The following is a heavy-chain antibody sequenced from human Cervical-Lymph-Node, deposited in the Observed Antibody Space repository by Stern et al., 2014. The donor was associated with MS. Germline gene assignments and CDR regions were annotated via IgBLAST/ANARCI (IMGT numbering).Heavy chain of an antibody. CDR1: GYTFSDYG. V-gene: IGHV1-18*01. D-gene: IGHD2/OR15-2a*01. CDR2: IHAFNDDT. Sequence: QDQLVQSGAEVKKHGASVKGSCKASGYTFSDYGITWVRQAPGQGFEWMGWIHAFNDDTNYAQKFQCRVTMTTDTSTSTAYMEVRTLRSDDTAVYYCARGEISPYYYDGMDVWGQGTTVAVSS. CDR3: ARGEISPYYYDGMDV. J-gene: IGHJ6*02.